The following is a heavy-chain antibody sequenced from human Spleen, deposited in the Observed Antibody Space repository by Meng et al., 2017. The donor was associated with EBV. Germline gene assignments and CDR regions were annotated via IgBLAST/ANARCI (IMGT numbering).Heavy chain of an antibody. D-gene: IGHD4-17*01. CDR3: ARGFGYGDYLNWFDP. V-gene: IGHV4-34*01. Sequence: QVALKQLVAGLLKPPGTLALTCAVYGGAFSGYYGSWIRQPPGKGLEWIGEINHSGSTNYNPSLKSRVTISVDTSKNQFSLKLSSVTAADTAVYYCARGFGYGDYLNWFDPWGQGTLVTVSS. CDR1: GGAFSGYY. CDR2: INHSGST. J-gene: IGHJ5*02.